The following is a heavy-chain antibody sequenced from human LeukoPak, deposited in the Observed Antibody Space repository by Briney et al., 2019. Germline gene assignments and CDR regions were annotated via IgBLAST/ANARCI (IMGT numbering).Heavy chain of an antibody. Sequence: GGSLRLSCAASGFTFSSYAMSWVRQAPGKGLEWVSAISGSGGSTYYADSVKGRFTISRDNSKNTLYLQMNSLRAEDTAVYYCAKDTTIFGVVIILDYWGQGTLVTVSS. J-gene: IGHJ4*02. V-gene: IGHV3-23*01. CDR3: AKDTTIFGVVIILDY. D-gene: IGHD3-3*01. CDR1: GFTFSSYA. CDR2: ISGSGGST.